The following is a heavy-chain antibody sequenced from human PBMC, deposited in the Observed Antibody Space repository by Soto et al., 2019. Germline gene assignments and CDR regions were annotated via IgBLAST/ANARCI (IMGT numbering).Heavy chain of an antibody. CDR2: ISSSSSYI. D-gene: IGHD2-15*01. CDR3: ARGLHCSGGSCVFDY. J-gene: IGHJ4*02. CDR1: GFTFSSYS. V-gene: IGHV3-21*01. Sequence: EVQLVESGGGLVKPGGSLRLSCAASGFTFSSYSMNWVRQAPGKGLEWVSSISSSSSYIYYADSVKGRFTISRDNANNSLYLQMNSLRAANTAVYYCARGLHCSGGSCVFDYWGQGTLVTVSS.